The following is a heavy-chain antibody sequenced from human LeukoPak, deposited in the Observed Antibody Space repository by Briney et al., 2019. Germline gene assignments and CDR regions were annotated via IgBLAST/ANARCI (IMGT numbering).Heavy chain of an antibody. CDR1: GFTFSSYW. Sequence: PGGSLRLSCAASGFTFSSYWMSWVRQAPGKGLEWVANIKQDGSEKYYVDSVKGRFTISRDNAKNSLYLQMNSLRAEDTAVYYCARDEPLYSSSPYFDYWGQGTLVTVSS. V-gene: IGHV3-7*01. CDR2: IKQDGSEK. J-gene: IGHJ4*02. CDR3: ARDEPLYSSSPYFDY. D-gene: IGHD6-6*01.